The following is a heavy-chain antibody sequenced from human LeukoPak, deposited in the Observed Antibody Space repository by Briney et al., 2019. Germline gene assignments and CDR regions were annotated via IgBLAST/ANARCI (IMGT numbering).Heavy chain of an antibody. CDR3: ARGGAPGIAAAGERYYYYGMDV. Sequence: GGSLRLSCAASGFTFSSYSMYWVRQAPGKGLEWVSSISSSSSYIYYADSVKGRFTISRDNAKNSLYLQMNSLRAEDTAVYYCARGGAPGIAAAGERYYYYGMDVWGQGTTVTVSS. D-gene: IGHD6-13*01. V-gene: IGHV3-21*01. CDR2: ISSSSSYI. CDR1: GFTFSSYS. J-gene: IGHJ6*02.